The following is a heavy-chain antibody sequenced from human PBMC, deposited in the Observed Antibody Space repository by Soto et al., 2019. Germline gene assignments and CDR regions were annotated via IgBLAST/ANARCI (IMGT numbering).Heavy chain of an antibody. CDR3: AKVHEYYDFWSGYYWISDY. D-gene: IGHD3-3*01. Sequence: GGSVRLSCAASGFTFSSYAMSWVRQAPGKGLEWVSATSGSGGSTYYADSVKGRFTISRDNSKNTLYLQMNSLRAEDTAVYYCAKVHEYYDFWSGYYWISDYWGQGTLVTVSS. CDR1: GFTFSSYA. V-gene: IGHV3-23*01. CDR2: TSGSGGST. J-gene: IGHJ4*02.